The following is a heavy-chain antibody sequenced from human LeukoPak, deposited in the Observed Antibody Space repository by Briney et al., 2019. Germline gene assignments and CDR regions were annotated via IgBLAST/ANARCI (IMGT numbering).Heavy chain of an antibody. D-gene: IGHD6-13*01. J-gene: IGHJ4*02. CDR3: ATSRAAGIAAASH. V-gene: IGHV1-2*02. Sequence: ASVKVSCKASGYTLTGYYMHWVRQAPGQGLEWMGWINPNSGGTNYAQKFQGRVTMTRDTSISTAYMELSRLRSDDTAVYYCATSRAAGIAAASHWGQGTLVTVSS. CDR2: INPNSGGT. CDR1: GYTLTGYY.